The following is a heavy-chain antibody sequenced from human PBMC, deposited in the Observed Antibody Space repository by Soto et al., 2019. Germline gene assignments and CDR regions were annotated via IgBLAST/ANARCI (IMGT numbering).Heavy chain of an antibody. J-gene: IGHJ4*02. V-gene: IGHV3-48*01. Sequence: GGSLRLSCAASGFTFSSYSMNWVRQAPGKGLEWVSYISGSSSTIYYADSVKGRFTISRDNAKNSLYLQMNSLRAEDTAVYYCARDYGYSNYIGGCFDYWGQGTLVTVSS. CDR2: ISGSSSTI. CDR3: ARDYGYSNYIGGCFDY. CDR1: GFTFSSYS. D-gene: IGHD4-4*01.